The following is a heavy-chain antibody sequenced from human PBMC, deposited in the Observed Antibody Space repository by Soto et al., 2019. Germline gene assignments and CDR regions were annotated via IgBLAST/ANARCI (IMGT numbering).Heavy chain of an antibody. CDR2: ISSSGSTI. Sequence: EVQLVESGGGLVQPGGSLRLSSAASGFTFSSYEMNWVRQAPGKGLEWVSYISSSGSTIYYADSVKGRFTISRDNAKHSLYLQMNSLRAEDTAVYYCAREKQLVRYYYYYGMDVWGQGTTVTVSS. J-gene: IGHJ6*02. CDR1: GFTFSSYE. V-gene: IGHV3-48*03. D-gene: IGHD6-6*01. CDR3: AREKQLVRYYYYYGMDV.